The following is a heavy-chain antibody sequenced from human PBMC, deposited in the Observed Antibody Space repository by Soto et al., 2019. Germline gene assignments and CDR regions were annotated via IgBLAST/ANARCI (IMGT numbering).Heavy chain of an antibody. CDR1: GGSISSGGYY. Sequence: SETLSLTCTVSGGSISSGGYYWSWIRQHPGKGLEWIGYIYYSGSTYYNPSLKSRVTISVDTSKNQFSLKLSSVTAADTAVYYCARDRYYYDSSGYYPAANWFDPWGQGTLVTVSS. V-gene: IGHV4-31*03. CDR3: ARDRYYYDSSGYYPAANWFDP. CDR2: IYYSGST. J-gene: IGHJ5*02. D-gene: IGHD3-22*01.